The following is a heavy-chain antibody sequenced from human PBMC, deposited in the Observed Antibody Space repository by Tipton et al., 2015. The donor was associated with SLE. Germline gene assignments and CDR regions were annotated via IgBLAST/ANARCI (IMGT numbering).Heavy chain of an antibody. V-gene: IGHV3-23*03. D-gene: IGHD1-26*01. CDR3: ARDRVVGAEGGGYYLDY. J-gene: IGHJ4*02. Sequence: SLRLSCAASGFTFSSHAMSWVRQAPGKGLEWVSVTYRGGTTYYVDSVRGRFTVSRDDPKNTLSLQMDSLTAEDTAVYYCARDRVVGAEGGGYYLDYWGQGTLVTVSS. CDR1: GFTFSSHA. CDR2: TYRGGTT.